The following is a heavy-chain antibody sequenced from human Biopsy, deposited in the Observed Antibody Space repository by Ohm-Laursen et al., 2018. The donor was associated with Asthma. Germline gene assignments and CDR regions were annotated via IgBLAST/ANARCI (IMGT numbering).Heavy chain of an antibody. CDR3: ARWGIQGVRFWGMDV. V-gene: IGHV1-69*01. J-gene: IGHJ6*02. Sequence: SSVKVSCKASGGTFSSNSISWVRQAPGQGLEWMGGLIPVLGTPDHAQMFEGRVTITADESTSTAYMELSSLRSEDTAVYYCARWGIQGVRFWGMDVWGQGTTVTVSS. CDR1: GGTFSSNS. D-gene: IGHD3-10*01. CDR2: LIPVLGTP.